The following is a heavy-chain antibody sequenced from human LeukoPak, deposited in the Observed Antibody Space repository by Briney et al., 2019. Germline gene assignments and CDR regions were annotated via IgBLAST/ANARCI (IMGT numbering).Heavy chain of an antibody. CDR1: GGSISSGGYY. CDR2: IYYSGST. Sequence: SETLSLTCTVSGGSISSGGYYWSWIRQHPGKDLEWIGYIYYSGSTYYNPSLKSRVTISVDTSKNQFSLKLSSVTAADTAVYYCAREGSDTAMGFDYWGQGTLVTVSP. J-gene: IGHJ4*02. V-gene: IGHV4-31*03. D-gene: IGHD5-18*01. CDR3: AREGSDTAMGFDY.